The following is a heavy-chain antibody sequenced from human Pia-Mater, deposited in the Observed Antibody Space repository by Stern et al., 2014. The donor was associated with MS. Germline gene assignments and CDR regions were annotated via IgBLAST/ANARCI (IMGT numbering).Heavy chain of an antibody. CDR2: IYPGDSET. CDR1: GFKFSIYW. V-gene: IGHV5-51*01. D-gene: IGHD1-14*01. CDR3: ARQTTAWASDV. Sequence: EVQLVESGAELIRPGESLKISCKGSGFKFSIYWIAWVRQMPGKGLEWMGIIYPGDSETRYGPSFQGQVTMSADKSTSPDYLQRSSLNASDTAMYFCARQTTAWASDVWGQGTLVTVSS. J-gene: IGHJ4*02.